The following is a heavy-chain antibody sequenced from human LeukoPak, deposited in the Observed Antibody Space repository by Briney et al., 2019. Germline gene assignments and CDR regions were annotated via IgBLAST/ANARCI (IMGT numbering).Heavy chain of an antibody. D-gene: IGHD6-13*01. CDR2: ISWNSGSI. V-gene: IGHV3-9*01. CDR3: AKSAVGSIAAAD. J-gene: IGHJ4*02. Sequence: GGSLRLSCAASGFTFSSYSMNWVRQAPGKGLEWVSGISWNSGSIGYADSVKGRFTISRDDAKNSLYLQMNSLRAEDTALYYCAKSAVGSIAAADWGQGTLVTVSS. CDR1: GFTFSSYS.